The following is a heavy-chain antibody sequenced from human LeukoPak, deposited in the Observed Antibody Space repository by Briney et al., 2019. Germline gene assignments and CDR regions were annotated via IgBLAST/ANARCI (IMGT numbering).Heavy chain of an antibody. J-gene: IGHJ4*02. Sequence: PGGSLRLSCAASGFTFSNAWMSWVRQAPGKGLEWVGRIKSKADGGTTDYAAPVKGRFTISRDGSEGVAYLQMNSLKTEDTAVYYCTRDQTPYYWGQGTLVTVSS. V-gene: IGHV3-15*01. CDR3: TRDQTPYY. CDR1: GFTFSNAW. CDR2: IKSKADGGTT.